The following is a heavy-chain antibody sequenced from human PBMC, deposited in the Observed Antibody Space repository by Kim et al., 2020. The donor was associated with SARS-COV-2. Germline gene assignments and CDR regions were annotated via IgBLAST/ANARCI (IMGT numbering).Heavy chain of an antibody. CDR3: ASSEGGSPGAFDI. CDR1: GFTFSSYG. D-gene: IGHD3-16*01. V-gene: IGHV3-33*01. J-gene: IGHJ3*02. CDR2: IWYDGSNK. Sequence: GGSLRLSCAASGFTFSSYGMHWVRQAPGKGLEWVAVIWYDGSNKYYADSVKGRFTISRDNSKNTLYLQMNSLRAEDTAGYYCASSEGGSPGAFDIWGQGT.